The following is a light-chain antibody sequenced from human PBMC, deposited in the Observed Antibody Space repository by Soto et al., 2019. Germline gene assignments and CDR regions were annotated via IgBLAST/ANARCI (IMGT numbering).Light chain of an antibody. V-gene: IGKV3-20*01. CDR2: AVS. Sequence: EIVLTQSPGTLSLSRGERATISCRASRTVDSTYLAWYQQKAGQAPRLLIYAVSTRATGIPDRFSGSGSGTDFTLTISRLEPEDFAVYHCQQYVGSSRTFGQGTKVDIK. J-gene: IGKJ1*01. CDR1: RTVDSTY. CDR3: QQYVGSSRT.